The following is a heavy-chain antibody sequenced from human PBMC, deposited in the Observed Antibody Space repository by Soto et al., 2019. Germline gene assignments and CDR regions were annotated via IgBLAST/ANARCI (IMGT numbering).Heavy chain of an antibody. V-gene: IGHV4-39*01. CDR3: ARQEGGYCSGGSCSYYFDY. D-gene: IGHD2-15*01. J-gene: IGHJ4*02. CDR1: GGSISSSSYY. CDR2: IYYSGST. Sequence: QLQLQESGPGLVKPSETLSLTCTVSGGSISSSSYYWGWIRQPPGKGLEWIGSIYYSGSTYYNPSLKSRVTISVDTSKNQFSLKLSSVTAADTAVYYCARQEGGYCSGGSCSYYFDYWGQGTLVTVSS.